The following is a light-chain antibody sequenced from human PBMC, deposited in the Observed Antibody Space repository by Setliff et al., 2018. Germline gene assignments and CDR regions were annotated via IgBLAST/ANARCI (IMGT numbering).Light chain of an antibody. Sequence: QSVLTQPAFVSGSPGQSVTISCTGTNSAVGTYDLVSWYQQHPGKAPELIIYEVTKRTPGVSSRLSGSKSDNTASLTISGLQAEDEADYYCCSYGGNYYVFGTGTKATVL. V-gene: IGLV2-23*02. J-gene: IGLJ1*01. CDR3: CSYGGNYYV. CDR1: NSAVGTYDL. CDR2: EVT.